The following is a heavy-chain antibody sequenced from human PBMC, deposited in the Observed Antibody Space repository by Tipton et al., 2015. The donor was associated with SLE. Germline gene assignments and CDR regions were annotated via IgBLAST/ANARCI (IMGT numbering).Heavy chain of an antibody. CDR1: GGSISSHY. CDR2: IYTSGST. CDR3: ARKGGYSSSPRYGLDV. D-gene: IGHD6-13*01. J-gene: IGHJ6*02. V-gene: IGHV4-4*08. Sequence: TLSLTCTVSGGSISSHYWSWIRQPPGKGLEWIGHIYTSGSTNYNPSLKSRVTISVDTSKNQFSLKLSSVTAADTAVYYCARKGGYSSSPRYGLDVWGQGTTVTVSS.